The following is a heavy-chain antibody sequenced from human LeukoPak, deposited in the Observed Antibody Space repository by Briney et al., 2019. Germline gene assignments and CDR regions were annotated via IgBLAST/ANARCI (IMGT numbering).Heavy chain of an antibody. J-gene: IGHJ4*02. CDR2: ISWNSGSI. V-gene: IGHV3-9*01. CDR1: GFIFNNYA. CDR3: AKDNRRHYTSGPNPDSLH. D-gene: IGHD6-19*01. Sequence: PGGSLRLSYAGSGFIFNNYAMHWVRQPPGKGLEWVPGISWNSGSIDYADSVKGRFTISRDNAKNSLYLQMNSLRVEDTAFYYCAKDNRRHYTSGPNPDSLHWGQGALVTVSS.